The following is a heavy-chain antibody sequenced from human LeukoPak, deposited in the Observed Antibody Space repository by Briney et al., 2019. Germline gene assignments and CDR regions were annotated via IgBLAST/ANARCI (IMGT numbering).Heavy chain of an antibody. D-gene: IGHD3-10*01. CDR2: IYYSGST. CDR1: GGSFSGYY. Sequence: SKTLSLTCAVYGGSFSGYYWSWIRQPPGKGLEWIGSIYYSGSTYYNPSLKSRVTISVDTSKNQFSLKLSSVTAADTAVYYCARDLWFGESYTDYWGQGTLVTVSS. V-gene: IGHV4-34*01. CDR3: ARDLWFGESYTDY. J-gene: IGHJ4*02.